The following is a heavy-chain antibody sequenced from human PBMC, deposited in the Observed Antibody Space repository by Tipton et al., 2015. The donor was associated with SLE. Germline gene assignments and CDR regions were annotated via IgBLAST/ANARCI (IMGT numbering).Heavy chain of an antibody. Sequence: TLSLTCIVSGGSITTRSYYWGWIRQPPGKGLEWIASISYSGATYYNPSLKSRVIISLDTSRNHFSLKLTSVTAADTAVYYCTRGGRGDGANPFDPWGQGTLVTVSS. D-gene: IGHD4/OR15-4a*01. CDR2: ISYSGAT. J-gene: IGHJ5*02. CDR1: GGSITTRSYY. CDR3: TRGGRGDGANPFDP. V-gene: IGHV4-39*07.